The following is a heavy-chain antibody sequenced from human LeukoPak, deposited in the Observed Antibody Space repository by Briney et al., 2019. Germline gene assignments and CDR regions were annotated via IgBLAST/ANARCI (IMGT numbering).Heavy chain of an antibody. Sequence: GASVKVPCKASGGTFSSYAISWVRQAPGQGLEWMGGIIPIFGAANYAQKFQGRVTITADESTSTAYMELSSLRSEDTAVYYCARGSALLALSFDYWGQGTLVTVSS. CDR1: GGTFSSYA. CDR2: IIPIFGAA. CDR3: ARGSALLALSFDY. J-gene: IGHJ4*02. D-gene: IGHD2-15*01. V-gene: IGHV1-69*13.